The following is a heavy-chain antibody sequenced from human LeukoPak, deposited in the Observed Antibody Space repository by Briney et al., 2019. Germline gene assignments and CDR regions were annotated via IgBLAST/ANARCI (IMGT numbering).Heavy chain of an antibody. Sequence: PGRALRLSCAASGFTFSRYGMHWVRQAPGKGLEWVAVISFDGNNKYYADSVKGRFSISRDNPKNTVYLQMNSLRAEDTALYYCAKGRDGYSQAGDFWGQGALVTVSS. D-gene: IGHD5-24*01. J-gene: IGHJ4*02. V-gene: IGHV3-33*06. CDR2: ISFDGNNK. CDR1: GFTFSRYG. CDR3: AKGRDGYSQAGDF.